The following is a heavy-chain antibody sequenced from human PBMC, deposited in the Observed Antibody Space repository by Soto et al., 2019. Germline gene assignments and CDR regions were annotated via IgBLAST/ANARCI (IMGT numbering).Heavy chain of an antibody. D-gene: IGHD3-22*01. V-gene: IGHV5-51*01. J-gene: IGHJ4*02. Sequence: PGESLKISCKGSGYNFSRYWIGWVRQMPGKGLEWMGIIYPGDSDTRYSPSFEGQVIISADKSISTAYLQWSSLKASDTAIYYCAIQGYYDSSGYYKAFDYWGQGTLVTVSS. CDR3: AIQGYYDSSGYYKAFDY. CDR1: GYNFSRYW. CDR2: IYPGDSDT.